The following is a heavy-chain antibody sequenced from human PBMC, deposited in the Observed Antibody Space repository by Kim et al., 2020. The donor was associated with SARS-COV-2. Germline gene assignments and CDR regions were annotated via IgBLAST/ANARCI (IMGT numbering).Heavy chain of an antibody. J-gene: IGHJ4*02. CDR3: AASPINPLSIHWYYFDS. D-gene: IGHD3-3*02. CDR2: IYPGDSDT. Sequence: GESLKISCQGSGNTFTNYWIGWVRQMPGKGLEWMGIIYPGDSDTKYSPSFQGQVTISADKSISTAYLQWSSLKASDTAIYYCAASPINPLSIHWYYFDSWGQGTLVTVSS. CDR1: GNTFTNYW. V-gene: IGHV5-51*01.